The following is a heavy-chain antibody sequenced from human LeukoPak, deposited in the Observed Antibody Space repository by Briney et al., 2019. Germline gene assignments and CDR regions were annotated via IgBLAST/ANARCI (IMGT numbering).Heavy chain of an antibody. D-gene: IGHD3-22*01. V-gene: IGHV1-2*02. J-gene: IGHJ3*02. CDR2: INPNSGGT. CDR3: ASGSLYYDSSGFDI. Sequence: ASVKVSCKASGYTFTGYYMHWVRQAPGQGLEWMGWINPNSGGTNYAQKFQGRVTMTRDTSISTAYLQWSSLKASDTAMYYCASGSLYYDSSGFDIWGQGTMVTVSS. CDR1: GYTFTGYY.